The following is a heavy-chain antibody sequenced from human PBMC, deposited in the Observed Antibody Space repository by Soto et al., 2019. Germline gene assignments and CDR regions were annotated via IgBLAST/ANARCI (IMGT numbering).Heavy chain of an antibody. CDR1: GYILSDLS. V-gene: IGHV1-24*01. CDR3: ARDLGLLGMTDY. CDR2: FGPEDGAA. Sequence: ASVKVSCKVSGYILSDLSIHWVRLAPGKGLEWMGGFGPEDGAAIFPLKLHGRVTMTEDTSTSTAYMELRSLRSDDTAVYYCARDLGLLGMTDYWGQGTLVTVSS. J-gene: IGHJ4*02. D-gene: IGHD1-1*01.